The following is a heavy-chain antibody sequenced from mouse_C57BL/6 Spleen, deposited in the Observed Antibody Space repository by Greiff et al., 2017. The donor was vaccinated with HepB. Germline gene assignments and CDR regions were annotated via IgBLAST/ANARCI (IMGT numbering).Heavy chain of an antibody. D-gene: IGHD1-1*01. CDR2: IWSGGST. V-gene: IGHV2-2*01. J-gene: IGHJ4*01. Sequence: LVESGPGLVQPSQSLSITCTVSGFSLPSYGVHWVRQSPGKGLEWLGVIWSGGSTDYNAAFISRLSISKDNSKSQVFFKMNSLQADDTAIYYCASPLHYDGSSFYAMDYWGQGTSVTVSS. CDR1: GFSLPSYG. CDR3: ASPLHYDGSSFYAMDY.